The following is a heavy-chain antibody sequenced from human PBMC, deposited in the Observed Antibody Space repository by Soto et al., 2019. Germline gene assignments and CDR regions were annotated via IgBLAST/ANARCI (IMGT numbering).Heavy chain of an antibody. CDR1: GDSISSYY. CDR3: ARERASEKNWFDP. CDR2: IYTSGST. J-gene: IGHJ5*02. Sequence: SDRLYLACSVSGDSISSYYGGWIRQPAGKGLEWIGRIYTSGSTYYNPSLKSRVTISVDTSKNQFSLKLSSVTAADTAVYYCARERASEKNWFDPWGQGTLVTVSS. V-gene: IGHV4-4*07.